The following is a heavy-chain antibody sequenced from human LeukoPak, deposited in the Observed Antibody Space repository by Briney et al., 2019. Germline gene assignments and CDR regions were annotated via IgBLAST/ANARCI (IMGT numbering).Heavy chain of an antibody. CDR1: GGSISSSSYY. CDR3: ARDMGTAYGGNWPYAFDI. CDR2: IYYSGST. V-gene: IGHV4-39*07. Sequence: SETLSLTCTVSGGSISSSSYYWGWIRQPPGKGLEWIGSIYYSGSTYYNPSLKSRVAISVDTSKNQFSLKLSSVTAADTAVYYCARDMGTAYGGNWPYAFDIWGQGTMVTVSS. J-gene: IGHJ3*02. D-gene: IGHD4-23*01.